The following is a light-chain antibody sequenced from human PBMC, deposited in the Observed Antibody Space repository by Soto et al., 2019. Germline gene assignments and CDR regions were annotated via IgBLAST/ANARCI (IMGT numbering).Light chain of an antibody. V-gene: IGLV2-14*03. CDR1: NSDVGGYNF. J-gene: IGLJ2*01. CDR3: KSYTSSNTLL. CDR2: EVS. Sequence: QSALTQPASVSGSPGQSITISCTGTNSDVGGYNFVSWYQQHPDKAPKLIIYEVSNRPSGVSNRFSGSRSGNTATLAISGLQAEDEADYYCKSYTSSNTLLFGGGTKLTVL.